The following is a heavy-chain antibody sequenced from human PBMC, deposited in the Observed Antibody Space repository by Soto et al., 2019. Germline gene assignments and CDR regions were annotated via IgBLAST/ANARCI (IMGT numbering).Heavy chain of an antibody. CDR2: INHSGST. Sequence: SETLSLTCAVYGGSFSGYYWSWIRQPPGKGLEWIGEINHSGSTNYNPSLKSRVTISVDTSKNQFSLKLSSVTAADTAVYYCARGRAAAAGISRGGYYFDYWGQGTLVTVYS. CDR3: ARGRAAAAGISRGGYYFDY. CDR1: GGSFSGYY. D-gene: IGHD6-13*01. V-gene: IGHV4-34*01. J-gene: IGHJ4*02.